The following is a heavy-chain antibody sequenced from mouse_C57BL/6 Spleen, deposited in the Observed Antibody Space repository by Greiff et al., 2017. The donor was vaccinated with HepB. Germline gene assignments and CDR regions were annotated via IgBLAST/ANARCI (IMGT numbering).Heavy chain of an antibody. Sequence: VQGVESGAELARPGASVKLSCKASGYTFTSYGISWVKQRTGQGLEWIGEIYPRSGNTYYNEKFKGKATLTADKSSSTAYMELRSLTSEDSAVYFCARDYYGRDYWGQGTTLTVSS. J-gene: IGHJ2*01. V-gene: IGHV1-81*01. CDR2: IYPRSGNT. CDR1: GYTFTSYG. CDR3: ARDYYGRDY. D-gene: IGHD1-1*01.